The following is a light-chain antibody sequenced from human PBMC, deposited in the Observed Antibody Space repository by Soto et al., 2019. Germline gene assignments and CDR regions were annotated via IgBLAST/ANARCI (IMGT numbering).Light chain of an antibody. Sequence: QSVLTQPPSASGTPGQRVMISCSGGSSNIGRNSVTWYQQLPGTAPKLLIYTNDQRPSGVPDRFSGSRSGTSASLAISGLQSDDEADYYCAAWDASLNGVVFGGGTQLTVL. J-gene: IGLJ2*01. CDR2: TND. CDR1: SSNIGRNS. CDR3: AAWDASLNGVV. V-gene: IGLV1-44*01.